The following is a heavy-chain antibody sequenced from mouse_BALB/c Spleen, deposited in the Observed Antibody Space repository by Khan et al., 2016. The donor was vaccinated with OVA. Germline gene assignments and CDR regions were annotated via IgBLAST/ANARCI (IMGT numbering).Heavy chain of an antibody. CDR1: GYTFINYW. CDR2: INPSTGYT. V-gene: IGHV1-7*01. CDR3: ARRGLRWDFDD. Sequence: QVQLKQSGAELAKPGASVKMSCKASGYTFINYWILWVKQRPGQGLEWIGYINPSTGYTEYNQNSKDKATLTADKSSSTAYMQLSSLTSEDSAVYYCARRGLRWDFDDWGQGTTLTVSS. J-gene: IGHJ2*01. D-gene: IGHD1-1*01.